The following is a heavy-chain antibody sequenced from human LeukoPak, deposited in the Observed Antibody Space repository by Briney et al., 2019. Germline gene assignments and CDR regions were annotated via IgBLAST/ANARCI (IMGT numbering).Heavy chain of an antibody. Sequence: PSETLSLTCTVSGGSFSFYFWHWIRQPPGEGLDWIGEIDNRGSTQYKPSLRSRGIISIDTSGNHFSLKLTSVTAADTAVYFCARDSDSGFQWGQGMLDTVSS. V-gene: IGHV4-34*01. J-gene: IGHJ4*02. CDR3: ARDSDSGFQ. CDR2: IDNRGST. CDR1: GGSFSFYF. D-gene: IGHD3-16*01.